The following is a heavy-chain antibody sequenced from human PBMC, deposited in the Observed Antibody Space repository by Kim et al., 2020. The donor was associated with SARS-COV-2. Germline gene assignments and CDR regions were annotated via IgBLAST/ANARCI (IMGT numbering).Heavy chain of an antibody. CDR2: ISSSSSTI. D-gene: IGHD6-19*01. V-gene: IGHV3-48*02. J-gene: IGHJ6*02. CDR1: GFTFSSYS. CDR3: ARDLTPGIAVAGTWYYYGMDV. Sequence: GGSLRLSCAASGFTFSSYSMNWVRQAPGKGLEWVSYISSSSSTIYYADSVKGRFTISRDNAKNSLYLQMNSLRDEDTAVYYCARDLTPGIAVAGTWYYYGMDVWGQGTTVTVSS.